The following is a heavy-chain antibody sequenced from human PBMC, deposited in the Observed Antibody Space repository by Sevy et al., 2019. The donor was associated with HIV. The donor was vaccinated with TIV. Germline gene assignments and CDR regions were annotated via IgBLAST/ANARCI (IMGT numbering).Heavy chain of an antibody. J-gene: IGHJ1*01. CDR1: GYTFTSYG. Sequence: ASVKVSCKIFGYTFTSYGISWVRQAPGQGLEWMGWISTYNGDRSSAQMLQGRVTMTTDTSTSTAYMQLRSLRSDDTAVYYCARAPSGSQGPGQYFHHWGQGTLVTVSS. CDR3: ARAPSGSQGPGQYFHH. V-gene: IGHV1-18*01. CDR2: ISTYNGDR. D-gene: IGHD1-26*01.